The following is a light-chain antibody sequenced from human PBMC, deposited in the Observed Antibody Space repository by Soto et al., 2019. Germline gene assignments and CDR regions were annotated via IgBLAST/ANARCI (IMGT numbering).Light chain of an antibody. V-gene: IGKV1-5*01. CDR3: QQYKSYWT. CDR2: DAS. CDR1: QSISRG. J-gene: IGKJ1*01. Sequence: DFQMTQSPSTLSASVGDRVTITSRASQSISRGLARYQQNPANAPKLLISDASTLETGVPSRFSGSGTGTEFTLTINSLQPDDFATYHCQQYKSYWTFGQGTKVDIK.